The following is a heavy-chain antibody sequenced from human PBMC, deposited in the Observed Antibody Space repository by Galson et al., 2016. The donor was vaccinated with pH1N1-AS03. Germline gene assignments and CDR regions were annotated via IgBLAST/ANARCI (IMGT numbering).Heavy chain of an antibody. Sequence: SLRLSCAASGFTFSNYWMHGVRQAPGKGLVWVSHMNTDGSPTSYADSVKGRFTISRDNAKNSLYLQMDSLRAEDTAVYYCARDKIPYYYESSSYYPHYFDYWGQGTLVTVSS. J-gene: IGHJ4*02. D-gene: IGHD3-22*01. CDR1: GFTFSNYW. CDR3: ARDKIPYYYESSSYYPHYFDY. CDR2: MNTDGSPT. V-gene: IGHV3-74*01.